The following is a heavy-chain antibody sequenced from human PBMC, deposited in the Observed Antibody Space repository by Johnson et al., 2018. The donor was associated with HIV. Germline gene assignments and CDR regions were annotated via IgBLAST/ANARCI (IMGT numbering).Heavy chain of an antibody. CDR1: GFFFDDYG. D-gene: IGHD6-13*01. V-gene: IGHV3-20*04. Sequence: VQLVESGGGLERPGGSLRLSCAASGFFFDDYGMTWVRQPPGRGLEWVSGINWNGGSTGNTDSVKGRITISRDNAKNSLYLQMNSLRVEDTALYYCARLMAARTLDDAFDLWGQGTMVTVSS. CDR3: ARLMAARTLDDAFDL. CDR2: INWNGGST. J-gene: IGHJ3*01.